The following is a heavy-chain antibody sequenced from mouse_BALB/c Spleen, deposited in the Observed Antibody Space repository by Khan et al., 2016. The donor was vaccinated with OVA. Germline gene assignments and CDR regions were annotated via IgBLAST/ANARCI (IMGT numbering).Heavy chain of an antibody. Sequence: EVQLQESGPGLVKPSQSLSLTCTVTGYSITSDYAWNWIRQFPGNKLEWMGYISYSGNTKYNPSLKSRISITRDTSKNQFFLQLNFVTIEDTATSCSAKIQGGDFDYWGQGTTLTVSS. V-gene: IGHV3-2*02. J-gene: IGHJ2*01. CDR3: AKIQGGDFDY. D-gene: IGHD3-2*02. CDR2: ISYSGNT. CDR1: GYSITSDYA.